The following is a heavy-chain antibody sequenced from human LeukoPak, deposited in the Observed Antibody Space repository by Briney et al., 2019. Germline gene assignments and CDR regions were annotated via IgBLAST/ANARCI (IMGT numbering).Heavy chain of an antibody. CDR2: ISGSGGST. Sequence: GGSLRLSCAAYGFTVSSYAMSWVRQAPGKGLEWVSAISGSGGSTYYADSVKGRFTISRDNSKNTLYLQMNSLRAEDTAVYYCAKVDNQDGDPYDYWGQGTLVTVSS. V-gene: IGHV3-23*01. CDR1: GFTVSSYA. D-gene: IGHD4-17*01. CDR3: AKVDNQDGDPYDY. J-gene: IGHJ4*02.